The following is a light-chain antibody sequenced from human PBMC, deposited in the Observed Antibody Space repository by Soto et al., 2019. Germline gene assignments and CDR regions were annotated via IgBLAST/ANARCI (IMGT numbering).Light chain of an antibody. J-gene: IGKJ2*01. CDR3: QQDGSSSFT. V-gene: IGKV3-20*01. CDR1: QSVSSSY. CDR2: ATS. Sequence: EIVLTQSPGTLSLSSGERATLSCRASQSVSSSYLAWYQQQPGQAPRLLVYATSSRATGITDRFSGSGAGTDFTLTISRLEPEDFAVYYCQQDGSSSFTFGQGTKLEIK.